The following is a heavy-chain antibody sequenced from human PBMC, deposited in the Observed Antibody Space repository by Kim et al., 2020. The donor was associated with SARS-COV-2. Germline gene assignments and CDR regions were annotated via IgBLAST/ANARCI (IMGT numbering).Heavy chain of an antibody. J-gene: IGHJ4*02. D-gene: IGHD6-19*01. V-gene: IGHV3-74*01. CDR2: ITHDGNNT. CDR1: GFTFSTYW. CDR3: ATSPAVADD. Sequence: GGSLRLSCTASGFTFSTYWMYWVRQAPGKGLVWVSHITHDGNNTGYADSVKGRFTISRDNAKNTLYLQMNSLRAEDTAVYYCATSPAVADDWGQGTLVTVS.